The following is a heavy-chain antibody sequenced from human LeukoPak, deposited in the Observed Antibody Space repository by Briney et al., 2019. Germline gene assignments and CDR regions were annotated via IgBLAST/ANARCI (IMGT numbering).Heavy chain of an antibody. CDR2: IYSGGST. CDR3: ARESGYSSGWYEGYFDY. CDR1: GFTVSRNY. D-gene: IGHD6-19*01. V-gene: IGHV3-53*01. J-gene: IGHJ4*02. Sequence: GGSLRLSCAASGFTVSRNYMSWVRQAPGKGLEWVSVIYSGGSTYYADSVKGRFTISRDNSKNTLYLQMNSLRAEDTAVYYCARESGYSSGWYEGYFDYWGQGTLVTVSS.